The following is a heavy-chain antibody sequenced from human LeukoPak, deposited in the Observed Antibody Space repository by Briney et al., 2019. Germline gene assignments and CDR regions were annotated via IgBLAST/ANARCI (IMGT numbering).Heavy chain of an antibody. J-gene: IGHJ4*02. V-gene: IGHV3-23*01. CDR3: TKTTIGYSSGRYPGWPADY. D-gene: IGHD6-19*01. CDR1: GFAFSSYA. Sequence: GGSLRLSCAASGFAFSSYAMYWVRQAPGKGLEWVSGIFGSGGSAHYADSVKGRFTISRDNSKNTVYLQMNSLRAEDTVVYYCTKTTIGYSSGRYPGWPADYWGQGTLVTVSS. CDR2: IFGSGGSA.